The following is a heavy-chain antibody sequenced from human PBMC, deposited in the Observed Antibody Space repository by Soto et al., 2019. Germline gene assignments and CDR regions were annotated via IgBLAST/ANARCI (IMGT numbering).Heavy chain of an antibody. CDR1: GFTFTNYA. CDR3: AASRTSASGSPIAY. CDR2: ISNDGNTR. Sequence: QVQLVESGGGVGQPGRSLRLSCAASGFTFTNYAMHWVRQAPGKGLEWVAVISNDGNTRYYAESVKGRFSISRDNLNNTLYVQVKTLKNEDTAVNYFAASRTSASGSPIAYWGQGTLFTVSS. J-gene: IGHJ4*02. D-gene: IGHD5-12*01. V-gene: IGHV3-30*04.